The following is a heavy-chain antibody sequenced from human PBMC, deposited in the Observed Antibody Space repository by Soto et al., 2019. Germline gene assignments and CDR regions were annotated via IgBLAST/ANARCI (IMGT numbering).Heavy chain of an antibody. CDR2: IYSGGTT. Sequence: EVQLVESGGGLIQPGGSLGLSCAVSGFNVRANYMSWVRQAPGKGLEWISVIYSGGTTYSAVSVKVRLIISRDNSKISPYLQLNSLRAEDTAVYYCHGYGYWGQGTLVTVSS. CDR1: GFNVRANY. J-gene: IGHJ4*02. V-gene: IGHV3-53*01. CDR3: HGYGY. D-gene: IGHD5-12*01.